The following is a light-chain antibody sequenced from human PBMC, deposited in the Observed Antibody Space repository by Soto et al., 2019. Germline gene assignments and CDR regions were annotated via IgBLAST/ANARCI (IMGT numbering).Light chain of an antibody. Sequence: EIVMTQSPVTLSLSPEDRATLSCRASQSLSNTYISWYQQKPGQAPRLLIYGASTRATGIPARFSGSGSGTDFTLTISSLQPEDFALYYCHQDFDLPLTFGGGTKVDIK. CDR3: HQDFDLPLT. J-gene: IGKJ4*01. CDR2: GAS. CDR1: QSLSNTY. V-gene: IGKV3D-7*01.